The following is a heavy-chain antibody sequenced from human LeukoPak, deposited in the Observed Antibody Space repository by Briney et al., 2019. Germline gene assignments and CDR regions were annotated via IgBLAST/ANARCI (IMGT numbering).Heavy chain of an antibody. CDR2: MYHSGNT. Sequence: SETLSLTCTVSGYSISSGYYWGWIRQPPGKGLEWIGSMYHSGNTYYSPSLKSRVTISVATSKNQFSLKLSSVTAADTAVYYCARARQLWEFDYWGQGTLVTVSS. D-gene: IGHD5-18*01. CDR1: GYSISSGYY. V-gene: IGHV4-38-2*02. J-gene: IGHJ4*02. CDR3: ARARQLWEFDY.